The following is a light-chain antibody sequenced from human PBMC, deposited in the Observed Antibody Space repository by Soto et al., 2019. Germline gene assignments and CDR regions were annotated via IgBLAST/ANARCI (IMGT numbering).Light chain of an antibody. CDR2: GNS. CDR1: SSNIGAGYD. CDR3: QSYDSCLIYV. V-gene: IGLV1-40*01. J-gene: IGLJ1*01. Sequence: QSVLTQPPSVSGAPGQRVSISCTGSSSNIGAGYDVHWYQQLPGTAPKLLIYGNSNRPSGVPDRFSGSKSGTSASLAITGLQAEDEADYYCQSYDSCLIYVFGTGTKVTVL.